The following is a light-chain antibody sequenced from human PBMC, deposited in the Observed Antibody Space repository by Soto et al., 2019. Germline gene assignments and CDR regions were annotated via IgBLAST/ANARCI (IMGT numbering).Light chain of an antibody. CDR1: SSDVGRYKY. V-gene: IGLV2-8*01. CDR2: EVT. J-gene: IGLJ1*01. Sequence: QSALTQPPSASGSPGQSFTSSCTGTSSDVGRYKYVSWYQQHPGKAPKLMSYEVTKRPSGVPDRFSGSKSGNTASLTVSGLQAEDESDYYCSSYAGTNNVFGTGTKLAVL. CDR3: SSYAGTNNV.